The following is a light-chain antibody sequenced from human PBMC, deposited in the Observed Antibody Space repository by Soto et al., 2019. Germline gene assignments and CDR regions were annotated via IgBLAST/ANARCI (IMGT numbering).Light chain of an antibody. V-gene: IGKV1-5*01. Sequence: DIQMTQSPSTLSASVGDTVTITCRASESIDNWLAWYQQKPGKAPKLLIFAASTLVRGVPSRFSGRGSGTEFTLTISSLQPDDFATYYCQQYNSYLTFGGGTKV. CDR1: ESIDNW. CDR2: AAS. CDR3: QQYNSYLT. J-gene: IGKJ4*01.